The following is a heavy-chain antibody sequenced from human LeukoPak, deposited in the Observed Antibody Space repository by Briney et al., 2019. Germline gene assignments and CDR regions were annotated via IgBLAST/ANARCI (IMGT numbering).Heavy chain of an antibody. J-gene: IGHJ3*01. CDR1: GGSLSSSSYY. V-gene: IGHV4-39*01. D-gene: IGHD3-9*01. CDR2: IYETGST. CDR3: VRPDDNSFDF. Sequence: SETLSLTCSVSGGSLSSSSYYWGWIRQPPGRGLEWIGDIYETGSTNYNPSLKSRVTISVDTSKNQFSLKLSSVTAADTAVYYCVRPDDNSFDFWGQGTMVTVSS.